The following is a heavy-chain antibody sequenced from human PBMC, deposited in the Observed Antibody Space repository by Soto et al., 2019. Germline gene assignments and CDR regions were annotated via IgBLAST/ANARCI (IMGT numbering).Heavy chain of an antibody. Sequence: EVQLVESGGGLVQPGGSLRLSCAASGFIVSSNYMSWVRQAPGKGLEWVSVIYSAGNIYYADSVTGRFSISRDNSRNTLYLQMNSLRAEDTAVYYCARSDCSGGSCYFDYWGQGTLVTVSS. CDR1: GFIVSSNY. J-gene: IGHJ4*02. CDR3: ARSDCSGGSCYFDY. D-gene: IGHD2-15*01. CDR2: IYSAGNI. V-gene: IGHV3-66*01.